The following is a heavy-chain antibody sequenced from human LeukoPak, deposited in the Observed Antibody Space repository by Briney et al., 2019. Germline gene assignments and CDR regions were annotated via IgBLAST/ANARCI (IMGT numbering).Heavy chain of an antibody. CDR3: ARVAARYVGMDV. CDR2: IYYSGST. CDR1: AGSLNNYY. J-gene: IGHJ6*02. V-gene: IGHV4-59*01. Sequence: PSETLSLTCTVSAGSLNNYYWIWIRQPPGTGLEWIGYIYYSGSTNYNPSLKSRVTISVDTSKKQVSLNLSSVPAADTAVYYCARVAARYVGMDVWGQGTTVTVSS. D-gene: IGHD6-6*01.